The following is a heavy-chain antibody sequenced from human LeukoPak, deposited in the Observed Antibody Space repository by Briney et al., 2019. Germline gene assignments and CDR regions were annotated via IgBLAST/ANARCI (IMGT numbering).Heavy chain of an antibody. D-gene: IGHD1-26*01. CDR2: ISNSGTRT. Sequence: GGSLRLSCEASGFTFNRYSMSWVRQAPGKGLGWLSAISNSGTRTYYADSVKGRFTISRDNSKNTLYLQMNSLRAEDTAIYYCVKEGGIVGDEYWGQGALVTVSS. J-gene: IGHJ4*02. CDR3: VKEGGIVGDEY. CDR1: GFTFNRYS. V-gene: IGHV3-23*01.